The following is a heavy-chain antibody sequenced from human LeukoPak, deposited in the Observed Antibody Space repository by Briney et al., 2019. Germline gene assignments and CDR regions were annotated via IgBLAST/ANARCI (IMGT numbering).Heavy chain of an antibody. CDR3: ARVKLGVTMVRGAWFDP. CDR2: IYYSGST. J-gene: IGHJ5*02. D-gene: IGHD3-10*01. CDR1: GGSISSGPYY. Sequence: SETLSLTCTVSGGSISSGPYYWGWIRQPPGKGLEWIGSIYYSGSTYYNPSLKSRVTISVDTSKNQFSLKLSSVTAADTAVYYCARVKLGVTMVRGAWFDPWGQGTLVTVSS. V-gene: IGHV4-39*01.